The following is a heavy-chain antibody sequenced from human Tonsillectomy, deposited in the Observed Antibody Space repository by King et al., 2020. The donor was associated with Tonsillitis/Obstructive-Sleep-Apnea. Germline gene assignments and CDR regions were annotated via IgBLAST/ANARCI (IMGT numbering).Heavy chain of an antibody. CDR1: GFTFSSYG. V-gene: IGHV3-33*01. J-gene: IGHJ4*02. D-gene: IGHD2-15*01. Sequence: LVQSGGGVVQPGRSLRLSCAASGFTFSSYGMHWVRQAPGKGLEWVAVIWYDGSNEFYADSVRGRFTISRDNSKSTLYLQMNSLRAEDTAVYYCAREPPTRYCSGGRCYSPFDYWGQGTLVTVSS. CDR3: AREPPTRYCSGGRCYSPFDY. CDR2: IWYDGSNE.